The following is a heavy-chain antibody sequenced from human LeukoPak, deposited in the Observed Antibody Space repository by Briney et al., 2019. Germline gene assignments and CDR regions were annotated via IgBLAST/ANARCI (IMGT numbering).Heavy chain of an antibody. CDR3: ARSITMVWGIVYYGMDA. CDR2: INAGNGNT. CDR1: GYTFTSYI. J-gene: IGHJ6*02. D-gene: IGHD3-10*01. V-gene: IGHV1-3*01. Sequence: ASVTVSCTAFGYTFTSYIMQWVRQAPGQRLEWMGWINAGNGNTEYSQKFQGRVTITRDTSASTAYMELSYLRSEDTAVYYCARSITMVWGIVYYGMDAWGQGTTVAVSS.